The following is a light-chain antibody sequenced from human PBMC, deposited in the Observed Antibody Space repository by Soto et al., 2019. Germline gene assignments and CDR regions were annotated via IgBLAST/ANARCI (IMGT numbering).Light chain of an antibody. CDR1: KIGNKD. Sequence: SSELTQPFSVSVALGQTATITCGGNKIGNKDVHWYQQKPGQAPLLVIYRDSSRPSGIPERFSGSNSGNTATLTINRAQAGDEADYFCQVWDGSTVFGGGTKLTVL. V-gene: IGLV3-9*01. CDR2: RDS. J-gene: IGLJ3*02. CDR3: QVWDGSTV.